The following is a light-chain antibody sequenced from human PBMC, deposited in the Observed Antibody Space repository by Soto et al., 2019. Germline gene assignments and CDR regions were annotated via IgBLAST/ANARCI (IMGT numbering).Light chain of an antibody. V-gene: IGKV3-20*01. CDR3: QQYGNSTWT. CDR2: AAS. J-gene: IGKJ1*01. Sequence: VLTQSPGTLSSPPGQRATLSCRASQSVSSDYLAWYQQRPGQDPRILIYAASSRATGIPDRFSGSGSATDFNLTISRLETEDFAVYECQQYGNSTWTFGQGTKVEI. CDR1: QSVSSDY.